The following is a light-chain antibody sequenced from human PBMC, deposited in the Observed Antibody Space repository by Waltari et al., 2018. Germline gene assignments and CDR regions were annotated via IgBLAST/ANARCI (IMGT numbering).Light chain of an antibody. CDR3: QSYDDFDWI. CDR2: ADT. V-gene: IGLV6-57*02. Sequence: NVILTQPHSVSEFPGKTVTITCTASSGRIATHYVQWYQHRPGSAPTTVIYADTQRPSGVPARFSGSFDSSSNSASLTISGLLPEDEADYYCQSYDDFDWIFGGGTKLTVL. CDR1: SGRIATHY. J-gene: IGLJ3*02.